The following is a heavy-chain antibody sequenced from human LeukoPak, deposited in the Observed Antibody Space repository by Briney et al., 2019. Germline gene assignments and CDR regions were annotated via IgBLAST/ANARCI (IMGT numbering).Heavy chain of an antibody. V-gene: IGHV3-23*01. CDR3: AKNLYCGGGSCYPSALGMDV. CDR2: ISGSGNRT. D-gene: IGHD2-15*01. CDR1: GFTFSSYA. Sequence: GGSLRLSCAASGFTFSSYAMSWVRQAPGKGLEWVSSISGSGNRTYYADSVKGRFTISRDNTKNTLFLQMNSLRAEDTAVYYCAKNLYCGGGSCYPSALGMDVWGQGTTVTVSS. J-gene: IGHJ6*02.